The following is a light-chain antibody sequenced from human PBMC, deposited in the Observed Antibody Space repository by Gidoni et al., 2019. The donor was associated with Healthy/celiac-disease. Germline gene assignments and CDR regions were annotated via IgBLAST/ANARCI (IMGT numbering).Light chain of an antibody. V-gene: IGLV2-14*01. Sequence: QSALTPPASVSGSPGQSITISCTGTRSDVGGYNYVSWYQQHPGKAPKLMLYDVSNRPSGVSNRFSGSKSGNTASLTISGLQAEDEADYYCSSYTSSSTPPFGTGTKVTVL. J-gene: IGLJ1*01. CDR3: SSYTSSSTPP. CDR1: RSDVGGYNY. CDR2: DVS.